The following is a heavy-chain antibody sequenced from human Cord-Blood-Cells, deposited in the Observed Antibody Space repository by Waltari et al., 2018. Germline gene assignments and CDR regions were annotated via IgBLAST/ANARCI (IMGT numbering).Heavy chain of an antibody. CDR2: RSYDGSNK. CDR3: AKLVVDYYDSSGYYETFDY. D-gene: IGHD3-22*01. CDR1: GFTFSSYG. Sequence: QVQLVESGGGVVQPGRSLRLSCEASGFTFSSYGMHWVRQAPGKGLEWVAVRSYDGSNKYYADSVKGRFTISRDNSKNTLYLQMNSLRAEDTAVYYCAKLVVDYYDSSGYYETFDYWGQGTLVTVSS. V-gene: IGHV3-30*18. J-gene: IGHJ4*02.